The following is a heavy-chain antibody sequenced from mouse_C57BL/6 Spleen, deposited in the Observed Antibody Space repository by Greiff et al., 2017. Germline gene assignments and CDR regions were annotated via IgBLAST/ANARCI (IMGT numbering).Heavy chain of an antibody. CDR1: GFSLTSYG. Sequence: VKLMESGPGLVQPSQSLSITCTVSGFSLTSYGVHWVRQSPGKGLEWLGVIWSGGSTDYNAAFISRLSISKDNSKSQVFFKMNSLQADDTAIYYCARIGVTTGYYAMDYWGQGTSVTVSS. V-gene: IGHV2-2*01. J-gene: IGHJ4*01. CDR2: IWSGGST. CDR3: ARIGVTTGYYAMDY. D-gene: IGHD2-1*01.